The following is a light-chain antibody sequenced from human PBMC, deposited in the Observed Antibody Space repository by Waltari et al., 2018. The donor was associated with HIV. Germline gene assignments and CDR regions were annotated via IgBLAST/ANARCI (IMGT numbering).Light chain of an antibody. CDR2: DVN. V-gene: IGLV2-11*02. CDR1: SSDVGSYGY. CDR3: CSYGGSWSFV. J-gene: IGLJ2*01. Sequence: HSALTQPRSVSGSPGQSVTISCAGSSSDVGSYGYVSWYHQKSDNAPQLIIYDVNKRPSGVPPRFSGAKSGDMASLTISGLQAEDEGDFYCCSYGGSWSFVFGGGTRVTVL.